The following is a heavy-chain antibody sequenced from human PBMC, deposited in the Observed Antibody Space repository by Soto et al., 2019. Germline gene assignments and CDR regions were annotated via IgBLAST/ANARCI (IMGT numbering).Heavy chain of an antibody. CDR3: AKGVGATNRPMDP. CDR1: GFTFSSYS. CDR2: ISSSSSYI. V-gene: IGHV3-21*01. Sequence: PGGSLRLSCAASGFTFSSYSMNWVRQAPGKGLEWVSSISSSSSYIYYADSVKGRFTISRDNAKNSLYLQMNSLRAEDTAVYYCAKGVGATNRPMDPWGQGTLVTVSS. J-gene: IGHJ5*02. D-gene: IGHD1-26*01.